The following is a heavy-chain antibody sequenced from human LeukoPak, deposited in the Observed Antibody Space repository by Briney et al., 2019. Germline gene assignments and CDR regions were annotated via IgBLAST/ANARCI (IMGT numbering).Heavy chain of an antibody. CDR1: GFTFSSYG. CDR3: ARFHYDSSGNFDY. Sequence: GGSLRLSCAASGFTFSSYGMHWVRQAPGKGPEWVAVISYDGSNKYYADSVKGRFTISRDNAKNSLYLQMNSLRAEDTAVYYCARFHYDSSGNFDYWGQGTLVTVSS. D-gene: IGHD3-22*01. J-gene: IGHJ4*02. CDR2: ISYDGSNK. V-gene: IGHV3-30*03.